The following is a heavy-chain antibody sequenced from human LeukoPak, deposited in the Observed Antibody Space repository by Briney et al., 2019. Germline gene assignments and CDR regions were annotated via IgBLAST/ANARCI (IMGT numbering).Heavy chain of an antibody. V-gene: IGHV3-7*01. CDR2: IKQDGSNK. Sequence: GGSLRLSCAGSGFTFSNYWMSWVRQAPGKGLEWVANIKQDGSNKYYVDSVKGRFTISRDNAKNSLYLQMNSLGAEDTAVYYCARTTVWGKGTTVTVSS. CDR1: GFTFSNYW. D-gene: IGHD1-1*01. J-gene: IGHJ6*04. CDR3: ARTTV.